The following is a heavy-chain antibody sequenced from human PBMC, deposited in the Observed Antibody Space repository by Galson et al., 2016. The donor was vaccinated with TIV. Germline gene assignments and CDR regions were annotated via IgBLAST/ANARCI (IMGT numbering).Heavy chain of an antibody. J-gene: IGHJ4*02. CDR2: ISYDGSNK. Sequence: SLRLSCAVSGFTFSAYSMHWVRQAPGKGLELVAVISYDGSNKYYTDSVKGRFTISRGNSKYTLYLQMNSLRVEDTAVYLCARDVREYDYVWGSYPDYWGQGTLVTVSP. CDR3: ARDVREYDYVWGSYPDY. CDR1: GFTFSAYS. V-gene: IGHV3-30*04. D-gene: IGHD3-16*02.